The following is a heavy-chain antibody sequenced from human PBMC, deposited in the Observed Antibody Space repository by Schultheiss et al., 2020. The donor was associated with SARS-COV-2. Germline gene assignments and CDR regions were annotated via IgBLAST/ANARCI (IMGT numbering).Heavy chain of an antibody. Sequence: ASVKVSCKASGYTFTGYYMHWVRQAPGQGLEWMGRINPNSGGTNYAQKFQGRVTMTRDTSISTAYMELRSLRAEDTAVYYCAREGYCSGGSCFGGMDVWGQGTTVTVSS. J-gene: IGHJ6*02. CDR1: GYTFTGYY. CDR2: INPNSGGT. V-gene: IGHV1-2*06. CDR3: AREGYCSGGSCFGGMDV. D-gene: IGHD2-15*01.